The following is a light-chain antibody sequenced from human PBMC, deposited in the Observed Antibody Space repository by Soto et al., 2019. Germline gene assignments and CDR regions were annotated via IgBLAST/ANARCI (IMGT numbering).Light chain of an antibody. V-gene: IGKV3-20*01. CDR1: QGVSSSY. Sequence: EIVLTQSPGTLSLPPGERATLSCRASQGVSSSYLAWYQHKPGQAPRLLIYGASNRATGIPDRFSGSGSGTDFTLTISRLEPEDFAVYYCQQYGSSGTVGQGTKVDIK. CDR2: GAS. CDR3: QQYGSSGT. J-gene: IGKJ1*01.